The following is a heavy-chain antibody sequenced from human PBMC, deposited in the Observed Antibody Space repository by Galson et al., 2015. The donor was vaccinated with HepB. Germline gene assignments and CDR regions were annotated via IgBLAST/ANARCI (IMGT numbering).Heavy chain of an antibody. CDR3: ATSSRRGFDGFDI. D-gene: IGHD3-10*01. CDR1: GLTFSSYT. Sequence: SLRLSCAASGLTFSSYTMTWVRQAPGRGLEWVSVMSVSAAFTDYADSVKGRFTMSTDNSKNTLYLQMNSLRAEDTAVYYCATSSRRGFDGFDIWGQGTMLTVSS. J-gene: IGHJ3*02. CDR2: MSVSAAFT. V-gene: IGHV3-23*01.